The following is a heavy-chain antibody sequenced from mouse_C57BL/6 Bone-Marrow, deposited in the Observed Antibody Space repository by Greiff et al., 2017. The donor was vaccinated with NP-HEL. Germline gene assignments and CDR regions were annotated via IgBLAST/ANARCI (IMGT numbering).Heavy chain of an antibody. CDR2: IHPNSGST. D-gene: IGHD1-1*01. V-gene: IGHV1-64*01. Sequence: VQLQQPGAELVKPGASVKLSCKASGYTFTSYWMHWVKQRPGQGLEWIGMIHPNSGSTNYNEKFKSKATLTVDKSSSTAYMQLSSLTSEDSAVYYCANPYDYGHWYVDVWGTGTTVTVSS. CDR3: ANPYDYGHWYVDV. J-gene: IGHJ1*03. CDR1: GYTFTSYW.